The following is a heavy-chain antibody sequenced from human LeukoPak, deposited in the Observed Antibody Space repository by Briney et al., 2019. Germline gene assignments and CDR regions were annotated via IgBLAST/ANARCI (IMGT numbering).Heavy chain of an antibody. Sequence: GGSLRLSCAASGFTFSSYGMHWVRQAPGKGLEWVAFIRYDGSNKYYADSVKGRFTISRDNSKNTLYLQMNSLRAEDTAVYYCAKQSYYYDSSGDAFDIWGQGTMVTVSS. J-gene: IGHJ3*02. V-gene: IGHV3-30*02. CDR2: IRYDGSNK. D-gene: IGHD3-22*01. CDR1: GFTFSSYG. CDR3: AKQSYYYDSSGDAFDI.